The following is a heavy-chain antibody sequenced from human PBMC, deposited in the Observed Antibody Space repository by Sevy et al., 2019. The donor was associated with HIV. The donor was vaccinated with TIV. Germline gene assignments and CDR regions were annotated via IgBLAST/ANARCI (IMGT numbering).Heavy chain of an antibody. J-gene: IGHJ3*02. CDR2: ISSSSSYI. CDR1: GFTFSSYS. D-gene: IGHD2-21*01. CDR3: ASSLIPAGHDAFDI. Sequence: GGSLRLSCAASGFTFSSYSMNWVRRAPGKGLEWVSSISSSSSYIYYADSVKGRFTISRDNAKNSLYLQMNSLRAEDTAVYYCASSLIPAGHDAFDIWGQGTMVTVSS. V-gene: IGHV3-21*01.